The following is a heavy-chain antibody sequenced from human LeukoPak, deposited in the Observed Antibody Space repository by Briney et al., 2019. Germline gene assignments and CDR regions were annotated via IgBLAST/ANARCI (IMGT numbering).Heavy chain of an antibody. CDR2: ISGSGGST. D-gene: IGHD1-26*01. V-gene: IGHV3-23*01. J-gene: IGHJ4*02. CDR3: AKKWGVGTTTLDYFDY. Sequence: GGSLRLSCAASGFTFSNYWIHWVRQTLGKGLEWVSGISGSGGSTYYADSVKGRFTISRDNSKNTLYLQMNSLTDEDTAVYYCAKKWGVGTTTLDYFDYWGQGTLVTVSP. CDR1: GFTFSNYW.